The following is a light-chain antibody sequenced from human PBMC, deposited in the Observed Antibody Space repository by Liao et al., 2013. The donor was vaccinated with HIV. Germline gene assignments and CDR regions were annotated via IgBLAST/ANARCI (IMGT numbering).Light chain of an antibody. Sequence: SYELTQPPSVSVSPGQTASITCSGSKLGDKYNSWYQQKPGQSPVLVIYEDNRRPSGIPERFSGSRSGNTATLTISGTQAMDEADYYCQAWDSRTTRVFGAGTKVTVL. CDR1: KLGDKY. CDR2: EDN. CDR3: QAWDSRTTRV. J-gene: IGLJ1*01. V-gene: IGLV3-1*01.